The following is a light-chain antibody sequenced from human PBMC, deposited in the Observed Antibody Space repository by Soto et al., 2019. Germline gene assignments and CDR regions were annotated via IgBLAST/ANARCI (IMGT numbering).Light chain of an antibody. J-gene: IGLJ1*01. CDR3: YSSRCSGSTFYV. V-gene: IGLV2-14*03. CDR2: GVS. CDR1: SSDIGGSNY. Sequence: QSALTQPASVSGSPGQSITISCAGTSSDIGGSNYVSWYQQHPGKAPKLMLYGVSKRPSGVSNRFSGSKSGNTASLTISVLRVEEEADSFCYSSRCSGSTFYVFGTGTKLTVL.